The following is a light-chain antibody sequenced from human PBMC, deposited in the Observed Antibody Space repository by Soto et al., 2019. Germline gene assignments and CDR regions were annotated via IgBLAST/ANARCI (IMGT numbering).Light chain of an antibody. V-gene: IGKV3-15*01. CDR3: QQYNNWPLT. CDR1: QSISSN. J-gene: IGKJ4*01. Sequence: EIVMTQSPVTLSVSPGERATLSCRASQSISSNLAWYQQKPGQAPRLLISGASTRATGIPARFSGSGSGTEFTLTISSLQSEDFAFYYCQQYNNWPLTFGGGTKVEIK. CDR2: GAS.